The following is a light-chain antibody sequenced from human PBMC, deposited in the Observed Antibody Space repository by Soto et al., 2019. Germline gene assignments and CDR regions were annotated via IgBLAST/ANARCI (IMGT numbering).Light chain of an antibody. Sequence: DTVMTQSPLSLPVTPGEPASISCRSSQSLLQSNGYKYLHAYIQTQGHAPPPVIYLGSNRDSRVPDRFSGSGSGTDFTLKISRVEDEDIGVYYCMQSLQRRTLGQAT. J-gene: IGKJ1*01. CDR3: MQSLQRRT. V-gene: IGKV2-28*01. CDR2: LGS. CDR1: QSLLQSNGYKY.